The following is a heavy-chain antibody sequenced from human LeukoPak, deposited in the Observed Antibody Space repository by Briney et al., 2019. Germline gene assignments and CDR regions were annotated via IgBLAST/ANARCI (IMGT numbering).Heavy chain of an antibody. D-gene: IGHD3-3*01. Sequence: GGSLRLSCAASGFTFSSYGMHWVRQAPGKGLEWVAVISYDGSDIYHADSVKGRFTISRDNSKSTLYLQMNSLRPEDTAVYYCAWSGYYGAFDIWGQGTMVTVSS. CDR1: GFTFSSYG. CDR3: AWSGYYGAFDI. CDR2: ISYDGSDI. V-gene: IGHV3-30*19. J-gene: IGHJ3*02.